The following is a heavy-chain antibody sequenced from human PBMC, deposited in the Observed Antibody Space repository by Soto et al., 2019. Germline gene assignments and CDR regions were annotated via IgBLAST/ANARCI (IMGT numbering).Heavy chain of an antibody. CDR2: ISAYNGNT. D-gene: IGHD1-20*01. CDR3: ARDAAIGMNDY. Sequence: QVQLVQSGAEVKKPGASVKVSCKASGYTFTSYGISWVRQAPGQGLEWMGWISAYNGNTKYAQKPQGRXTXTXXTSTSTAYMELRSLRSDDTAVYYCARDAAIGMNDYWGQGPLVTVSS. CDR1: GYTFTSYG. J-gene: IGHJ4*02. V-gene: IGHV1-18*01.